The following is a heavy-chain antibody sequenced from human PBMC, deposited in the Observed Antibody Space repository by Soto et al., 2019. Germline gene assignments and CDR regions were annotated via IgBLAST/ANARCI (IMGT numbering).Heavy chain of an antibody. V-gene: IGHV3-30*04. D-gene: IGHD4-17*01. J-gene: IGHJ4*02. CDR2: ISYDGSNK. CDR3: AREDYGAHYFDY. CDR1: GFTFRSYA. Sequence: QVQLVESGGGVVQPGRSLRLSCAASGFTFRSYAMHWVRQAPGKGLEWVAVISYDGSNKDYADSVKGRFTISRDNSKNTLYMQMNILRAEDTAVYYCAREDYGAHYFDYWGQGTLVNVSS.